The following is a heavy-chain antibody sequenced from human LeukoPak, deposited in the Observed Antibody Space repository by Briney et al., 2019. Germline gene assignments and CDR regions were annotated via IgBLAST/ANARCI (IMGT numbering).Heavy chain of an antibody. J-gene: IGHJ4*02. D-gene: IGHD7-27*01. CDR3: ARSPLTGDEVVGYFNY. Sequence: ASVKVSCKASGGTFSSYAISWVRQAPGQGLEWMGGIIPIFGTANYAQKFQGRVTITADESTSTAYMELSSLRSEDTAVYYCARSPLTGDEVVGYFNYWGQGTLVTVSS. V-gene: IGHV1-69*13. CDR2: IIPIFGTA. CDR1: GGTFSSYA.